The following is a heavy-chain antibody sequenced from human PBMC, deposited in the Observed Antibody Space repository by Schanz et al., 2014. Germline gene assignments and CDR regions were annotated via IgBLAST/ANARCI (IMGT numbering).Heavy chain of an antibody. CDR1: GFTISSYS. J-gene: IGHJ4*02. CDR3: AKQIHYDILTVTRN. Sequence: EVHLVESGGGLVKRGGSLRLSCAASGFTISSYSMNWVRQAPGKGLEWVSALSGSGGSTYYADSVKGRFTISRDNSKNTLYLQMNSLRAEDTAVYYCAKQIHYDILTVTRNWGQGTLXTVSS. CDR2: LSGSGGST. V-gene: IGHV3-23*04. D-gene: IGHD3-9*01.